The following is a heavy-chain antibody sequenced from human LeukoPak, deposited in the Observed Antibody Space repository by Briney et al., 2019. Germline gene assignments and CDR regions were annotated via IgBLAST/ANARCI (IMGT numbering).Heavy chain of an antibody. D-gene: IGHD5-12*01. Sequence: PGGSLRLSCAASGFTFSSYGMHWVRQAPGKGLEWVAFIRYDGSNKYYADSVKGRFTISRDNSKNTLYLQMNSLRAEDTAVYYCAKVRHSGYDYLSAFDYWGQGTLVTVSS. J-gene: IGHJ4*02. CDR3: AKVRHSGYDYLSAFDY. CDR1: GFTFSSYG. CDR2: IRYDGSNK. V-gene: IGHV3-30*02.